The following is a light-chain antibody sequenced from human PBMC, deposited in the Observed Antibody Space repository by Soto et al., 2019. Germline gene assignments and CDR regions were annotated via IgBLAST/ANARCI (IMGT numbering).Light chain of an antibody. CDR2: GAS. J-gene: IGKJ1*01. CDR3: HHYGSSPRT. CDR1: QSVSSNS. V-gene: IGKV3-20*01. Sequence: EIVLTQSPGTLSLSPGDRATLSCRASQSVSSNSLAWYQQKPGQAPRLLIYGASIRATGIPDRFSGSGSGTDFTLTIRRLEPEDFAMYVGHHYGSSPRTFGQGTKVEIK.